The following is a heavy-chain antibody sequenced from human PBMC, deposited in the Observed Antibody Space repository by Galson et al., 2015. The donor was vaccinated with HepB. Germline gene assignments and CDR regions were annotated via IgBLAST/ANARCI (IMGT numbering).Heavy chain of an antibody. CDR1: GFTFSSYS. V-gene: IGHV3-21*04. D-gene: IGHD1-26*01. J-gene: IGHJ4*02. CDR3: AKGSLPVPFDY. Sequence: SLRLSCAASGFTFSSYSMNWVRQAPGKGLEWVSSISSSSSYIYYADSVKGRFTISRDNAKNSLYLQMNSLRAEDTAVYYCAKGSLPVPFDYWGQGTLVTVSS. CDR2: ISSSSSYI.